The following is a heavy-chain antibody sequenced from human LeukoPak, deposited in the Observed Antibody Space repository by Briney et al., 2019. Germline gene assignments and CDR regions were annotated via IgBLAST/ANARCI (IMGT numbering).Heavy chain of an antibody. V-gene: IGHV3-48*01. J-gene: IGHJ4*02. D-gene: IGHD3-3*01. Sequence: PGGSLRLSCAASGFTFRDYHMNWVRQVPGQGLEWVAYISSNSETIYYAESVKGRFTISRDNAEKSLFLQMNSLRAEDTAVYYCAKIPQVAIFSVPNFDYWGQGTLVTVSS. CDR1: GFTFRDYH. CDR2: ISSNSETI. CDR3: AKIPQVAIFSVPNFDY.